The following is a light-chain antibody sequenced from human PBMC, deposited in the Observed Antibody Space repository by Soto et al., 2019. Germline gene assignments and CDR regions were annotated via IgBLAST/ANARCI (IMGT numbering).Light chain of an antibody. Sequence: PGERATLSCRSSQSVSSNYLAWYQQKPDQAPRLVIYDVSGRATGIPDRCSDSGSGTDFTLTISRLEPDDFAVYYCQQYGSSPTFGQGTKVEIK. CDR1: QSVSSNY. CDR2: DVS. J-gene: IGKJ1*01. CDR3: QQYGSSPT. V-gene: IGKV3-20*01.